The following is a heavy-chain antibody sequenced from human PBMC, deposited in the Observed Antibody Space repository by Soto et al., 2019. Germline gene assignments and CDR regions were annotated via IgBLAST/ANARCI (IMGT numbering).Heavy chain of an antibody. CDR3: AKRTVGWYFDL. CDR2: ISSSSSYI. D-gene: IGHD4-17*01. V-gene: IGHV3-21*04. J-gene: IGHJ2*01. Sequence: PGGSLRLSCAASGFTFSSYSMNWVRQAPGKGLEWVSSISSSSSYIYYADAVKGRFTISRDNSKNTLYPQMNSLRAEDTAVYYCAKRTVGWYFDLWGRGTLVTVSS. CDR1: GFTFSSYS.